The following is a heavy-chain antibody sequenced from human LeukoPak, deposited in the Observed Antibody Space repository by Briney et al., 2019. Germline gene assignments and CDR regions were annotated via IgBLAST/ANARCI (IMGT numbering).Heavy chain of an antibody. CDR1: GGSISSSSYY. CDR2: IYDSGDT. J-gene: IGHJ2*01. Sequence: SETLSLICTVSGGSISSSSYYWGCIRQPPGKGLEWIGSIYDSGDTYYNPSLKSRVTISVDTSKNQFSLKLSSVTAADTAVYYCARRATVTGWYFDLWGRGTLVTVSS. CDR3: ARRATVTGWYFDL. D-gene: IGHD4-17*01. V-gene: IGHV4-39*01.